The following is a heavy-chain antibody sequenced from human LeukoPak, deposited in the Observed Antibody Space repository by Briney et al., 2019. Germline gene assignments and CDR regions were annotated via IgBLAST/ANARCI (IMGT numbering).Heavy chain of an antibody. J-gene: IGHJ5*02. D-gene: IGHD5-24*01. Sequence: SVKVSCKASGGTFSSYAISWVRQAPGQGLEWMGGIIPIFGTANYAQKFQGRVTITADKSTSTAYMELSSLRSEDTAVYYCARGMATIQDNWFDHWGQGTLVTVSS. CDR1: GGTFSSYA. V-gene: IGHV1-69*06. CDR2: IIPIFGTA. CDR3: ARGMATIQDNWFDH.